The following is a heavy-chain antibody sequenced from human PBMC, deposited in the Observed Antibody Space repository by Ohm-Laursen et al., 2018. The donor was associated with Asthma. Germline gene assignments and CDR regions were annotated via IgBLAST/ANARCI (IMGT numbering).Heavy chain of an antibody. CDR3: ARELVMYCGGDCYSEDAFDI. CDR1: GGSISGYY. CDR2: ISDSGSP. V-gene: IGHV4-59*01. D-gene: IGHD2-21*02. J-gene: IGHJ3*02. Sequence: SETLSLTCTVSGGSISGYYWSWLRQPPGKGLEWIGYISDSGSPTYNPSLKSRVTISLDTSKKQFSLILNSVAAADTAVYYCARELVMYCGGDCYSEDAFDIWGQGTMVTVSS.